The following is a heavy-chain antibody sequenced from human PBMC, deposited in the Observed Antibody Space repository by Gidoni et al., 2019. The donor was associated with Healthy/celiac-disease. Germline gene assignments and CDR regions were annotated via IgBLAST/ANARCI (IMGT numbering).Heavy chain of an antibody. V-gene: IGHV1-2*02. CDR3: ARGKGGSSWYSYYYGMDV. CDR2: INPNSGGT. J-gene: IGHJ6*02. Sequence: QVQLVQSGAEVKKPGASVTVSCKASGYTFTGYYMHWVRQAPGQGLEWMGWINPNSGGTNYAQKFQGRVTMTRDTSISTAYMELSRLRSDDTAVYYCARGKGGSSWYSYYYGMDVWGQGTTVTVSS. CDR1: GYTFTGYY. D-gene: IGHD6-13*01.